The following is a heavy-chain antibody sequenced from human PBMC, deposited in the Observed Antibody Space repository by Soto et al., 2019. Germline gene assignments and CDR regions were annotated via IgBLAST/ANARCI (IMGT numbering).Heavy chain of an antibody. V-gene: IGHV3-7*03. CDR1: GFTFSSYW. CDR2: IKQDGSEK. Sequence: EVQLVESGGGLVQPGGSLRLSCAAPGFTFSSYWMSWVRQAPGKGLEWVANIKQDGSEKYYVDSVKGRFTISRDNAKNSLYLQMNSLRAEDTAVYYCARRRGMDVWGQGTTVTVSS. J-gene: IGHJ6*02. CDR3: ARRRGMDV.